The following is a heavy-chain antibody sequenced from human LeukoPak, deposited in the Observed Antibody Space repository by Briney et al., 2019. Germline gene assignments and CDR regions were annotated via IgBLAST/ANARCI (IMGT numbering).Heavy chain of an antibody. CDR1: GFTFSSYG. D-gene: IGHD3-22*01. CDR2: ISYDGSNK. J-gene: IGHJ4*02. CDR3: AKSDLAMIVVVNLDY. Sequence: GGSLRLSCAASGFTFSSYGMHWVRQAPGKGLEWVAVISYDGSNKYYADSVKGRFTISRDNSKNTLYLQMNSLRAEDTAVYYCAKSDLAMIVVVNLDYWGRGTLVTVSS. V-gene: IGHV3-30*18.